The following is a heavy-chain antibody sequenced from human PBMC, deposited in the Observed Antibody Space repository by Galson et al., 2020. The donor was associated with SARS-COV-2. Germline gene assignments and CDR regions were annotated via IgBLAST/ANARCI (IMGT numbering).Heavy chain of an antibody. V-gene: IGHV4-34*01. CDR3: ARVKEVAATFYYFYGLDV. Sequence: SEILSLTCAVYGGSFSGYYWSWIRQPPGKGLEWIGEINHSGSTNYNPSLKSRVTISIDTSKNQFSLNLNSVTAADTAVFYCARVKEVAATFYYFYGLDVWGQGTTVTVSS. CDR1: GGSFSGYY. J-gene: IGHJ6*02. CDR2: INHSGST. D-gene: IGHD6-13*01.